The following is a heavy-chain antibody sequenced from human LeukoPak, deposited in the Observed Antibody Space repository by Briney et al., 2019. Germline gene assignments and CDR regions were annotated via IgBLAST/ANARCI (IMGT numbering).Heavy chain of an antibody. J-gene: IGHJ4*02. D-gene: IGHD6-19*01. CDR3: ASAVAGPNYYFDY. Sequence: GGSLRLSCTASGFTFSDYWMTWVRQAPGKGPEWVANIKQDGSQRYYVDSVKGRFTISRDNSKNTLYLQVNSLRAEDTAVYYCASAVAGPNYYFDYWGQGTLVTVSS. CDR2: IKQDGSQR. CDR1: GFTFSDYW. V-gene: IGHV3-7*01.